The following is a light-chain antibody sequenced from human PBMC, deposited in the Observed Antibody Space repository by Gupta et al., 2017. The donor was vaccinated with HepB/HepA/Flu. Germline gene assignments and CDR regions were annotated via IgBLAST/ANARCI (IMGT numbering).Light chain of an antibody. CDR1: SSNIGRTN. Sequence: QSVLTQPPSASGTPGQRVTMSCSGSSSNIGRTNVNWYQQFPGTAPKLLIYYNDQRPSGVPDRFSGSKSGTSASLVISGLRSEDEANYYCAAGDDSTKDVLFGGGTKL. V-gene: IGLV1-44*01. J-gene: IGLJ2*01. CDR3: AAGDDSTKDVL. CDR2: YND.